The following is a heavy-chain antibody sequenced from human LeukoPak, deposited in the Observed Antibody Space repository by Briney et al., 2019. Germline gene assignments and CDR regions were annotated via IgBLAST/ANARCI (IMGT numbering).Heavy chain of an antibody. CDR1: GFTFSDYY. CDR3: ARSGTGYEKAFFDY. CDR2: ISSSSSNI. V-gene: IGHV3-11*06. J-gene: IGHJ4*02. D-gene: IGHD5-12*01. Sequence: GGSLRLSCAASGFTFSDYYMSWIRQAPGKGLEWFSFISSSSSNINYADSVEGRFTISRDNAKNSLYLQMNSLRAEDTAVYYCARSGTGYEKAFFDYWGQGTLVTVSS.